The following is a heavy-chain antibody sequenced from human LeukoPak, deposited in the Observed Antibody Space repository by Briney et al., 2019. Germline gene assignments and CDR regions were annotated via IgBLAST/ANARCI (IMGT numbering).Heavy chain of an antibody. D-gene: IGHD6-19*01. CDR2: ISGSGGST. J-gene: IGHJ4*02. V-gene: IGHV3-23*01. CDR1: GFTFSSYA. CDR3: AKARNRQWLAHYYFDY. Sequence: GGSLRLSCAASGFTFSSYAMSWVRQAPGKGLEWVSAISGSGGSTYYADSVKGRFTISRDNSKKSLYLQMNSLRAEDTAVYYCAKARNRQWLAHYYFDYWGQGTLVTVSS.